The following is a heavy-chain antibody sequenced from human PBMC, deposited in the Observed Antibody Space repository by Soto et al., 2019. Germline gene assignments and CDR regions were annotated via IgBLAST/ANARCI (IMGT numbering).Heavy chain of an antibody. V-gene: IGHV4-59*01. CDR2: IYYSGTT. J-gene: IGHJ4*01. Sequence: SETLSLTCTVPGGSICSYYWRWIRQPPGKGLEWIGYIYYSGTTNYNPSLKSRVTISVDTSKKHFSLKLNSLTAAETAAHLCERYGECGGHTCYPAGYTDDCGHGTLVTV. CDR3: ERYGECGGHTCYPAGYTDD. CDR1: GGSICSYY. D-gene: IGHD2-15*01.